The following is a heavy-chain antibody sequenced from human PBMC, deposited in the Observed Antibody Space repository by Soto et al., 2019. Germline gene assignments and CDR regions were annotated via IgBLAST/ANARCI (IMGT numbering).Heavy chain of an antibody. CDR2: IWYDGSNK. J-gene: IGHJ6*02. CDR1: GFTFSSHA. Sequence: QVQVVESGGGVVQPGRSLRLSCTASGFTFSSHAMHWVRQAPGKGLEWVAQIWYDGSNKYYADSVKGRFTISRDNSKNTLYVQMDSLRVEDTAAYYCARDGQSLAPYALDVWGQGTAVTVSS. V-gene: IGHV3-33*01. D-gene: IGHD6-19*01. CDR3: ARDGQSLAPYALDV.